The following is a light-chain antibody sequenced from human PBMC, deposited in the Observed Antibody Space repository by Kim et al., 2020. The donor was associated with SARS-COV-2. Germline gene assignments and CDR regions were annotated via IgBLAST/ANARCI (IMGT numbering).Light chain of an antibody. Sequence: PVQSITISCTGTSSDVGGYNYVSWYQQHPGKAPKLMIYDVSKRPSGVSNRFSGSKSGNTASLTISGLQAEDEADYYCSSYTSSSRVFGGGTKLTVL. CDR3: SSYTSSSRV. CDR1: SSDVGGYNY. J-gene: IGLJ3*02. CDR2: DVS. V-gene: IGLV2-14*04.